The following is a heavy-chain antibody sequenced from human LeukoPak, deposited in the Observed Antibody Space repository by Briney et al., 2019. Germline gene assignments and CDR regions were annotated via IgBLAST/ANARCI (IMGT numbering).Heavy chain of an antibody. D-gene: IGHD3-22*01. Sequence: ASVKVSCKASGYTFTSYHMHWVRQAPGQGLEWMGIINPSGGTTNYAQKFRGRVTITRNTSISTAYMELNSLRSEDTAVYYCARVRDDSSGYRSLEYWGQGTLVTVSS. CDR1: GYTFTSYH. CDR2: INPSGGTT. V-gene: IGHV1-46*01. J-gene: IGHJ4*02. CDR3: ARVRDDSSGYRSLEY.